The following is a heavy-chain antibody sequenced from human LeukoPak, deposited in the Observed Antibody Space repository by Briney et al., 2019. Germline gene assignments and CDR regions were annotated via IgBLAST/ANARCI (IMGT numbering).Heavy chain of an antibody. J-gene: IGHJ6*02. D-gene: IGHD1-26*01. Sequence: GGSLRLSCAASGFPFEDFAMHWVRQAPGKGLEWVTGITWNSDIIGSADSVKGRFTISRDNAKNSLFLQMNSLRAEDTALYYCAKDMGADILMGDCHSGMDVWGQGTTVTVTS. CDR3: AKDMGADILMGDCHSGMDV. V-gene: IGHV3-9*01. CDR2: ITWNSDII. CDR1: GFPFEDFA.